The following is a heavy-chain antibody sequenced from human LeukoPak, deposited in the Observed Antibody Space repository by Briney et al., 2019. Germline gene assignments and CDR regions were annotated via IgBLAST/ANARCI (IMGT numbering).Heavy chain of an antibody. D-gene: IGHD3-22*01. CDR3: AREDTMIARRGGLGY. J-gene: IGHJ4*02. CDR1: GLTFSSYA. Sequence: PGGSLRLSCAASGLTFSSYAMHWVRQAPGKGLEWVAVISYDGSNKYYADSVKGRFTISRDNSKNTLYLQMNSRRAEDTAVYYCAREDTMIARRGGLGYWGQGTLVTVSS. V-gene: IGHV3-30-3*01. CDR2: ISYDGSNK.